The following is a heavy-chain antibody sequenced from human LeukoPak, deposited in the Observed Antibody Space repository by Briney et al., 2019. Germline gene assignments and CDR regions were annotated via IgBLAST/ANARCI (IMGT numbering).Heavy chain of an antibody. V-gene: IGHV4-59*08. CDR2: IFYSGNT. D-gene: IGHD2-15*01. J-gene: IGHJ4*02. CDR1: GGSISTYY. CDR3: ARQQRRGGSGELDY. Sequence: PSETLSLTCTVSGGSISTYYWNWIRQPPGKGLEWIGYIFYSGNTNYNPSLKSRVTISVDTPKNQFSLNLTSVTAADTAVYYCARQQRRGGSGELDYWGQGALVTVSS.